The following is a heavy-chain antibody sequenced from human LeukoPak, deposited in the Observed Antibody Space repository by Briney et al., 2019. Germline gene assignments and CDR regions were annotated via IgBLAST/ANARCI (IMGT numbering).Heavy chain of an antibody. D-gene: IGHD3-10*01. J-gene: IGHJ4*03. CDR3: AKDRGYYCSGTDF. CDR2: IRYYGSNK. V-gene: IGHV3-30*02. Sequence: PGGSLRLSCAASGFTFSSYGMHWLRQAPGKGLEWVAFIRYYGSNKYYADSVTGRFTISRDNSKNTLYLQLNSLRAHDTAVYYGAKDRGYYCSGTDFWGQGTLVTVSS. CDR1: GFTFSSYG.